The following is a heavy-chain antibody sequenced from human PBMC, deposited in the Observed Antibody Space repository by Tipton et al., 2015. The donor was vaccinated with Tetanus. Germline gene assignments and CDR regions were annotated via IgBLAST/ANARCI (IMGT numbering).Heavy chain of an antibody. CDR2: INHSGST. CDR1: GGSFSGYY. CDR3: ARVSPSYGMDV. D-gene: IGHD5/OR15-5a*01. J-gene: IGHJ6*02. Sequence: TLSLTCAVYGGSFSGYYWSWIRQPPGKGLEWIGEINHSGSTNYNPSLKSRVTISVDTSKNQFSLKLSSVTAADTAVYYCARVSPSYGMDVWGQGTTVTVSS. V-gene: IGHV4-34*01.